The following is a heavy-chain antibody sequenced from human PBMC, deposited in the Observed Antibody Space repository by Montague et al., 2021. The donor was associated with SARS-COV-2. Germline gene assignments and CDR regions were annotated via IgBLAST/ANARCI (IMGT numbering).Heavy chain of an antibody. Sequence: SETLSLTCTVSGGSISSYYWSWIRQPPGKGLEWIGYIYDSGSTNYKSSLKSRVTISVDTSKNQFSLKLNSVTAADTAVYYCARHRQSRYGNFDYWGQGTLVIVSS. CDR1: GGSISSYY. CDR3: ARHRQSRYGNFDY. J-gene: IGHJ4*02. V-gene: IGHV4-59*08. CDR2: IYDSGST. D-gene: IGHD1-1*01.